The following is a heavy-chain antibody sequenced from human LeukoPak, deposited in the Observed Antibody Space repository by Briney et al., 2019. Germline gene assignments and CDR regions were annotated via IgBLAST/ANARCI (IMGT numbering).Heavy chain of an antibody. J-gene: IGHJ4*01. CDR3: ARGYSSGWYVFDY. CDR2: INPNSGGT. CDR1: GYTFTGYY. V-gene: IGHV1-2*02. Sequence: GASVKVSCKASGYTFTGYYMHWVRQAPGQGLEWMGWINPNSGGTNYAQKFQGRVTMTRDTSISTAYMELSRLRSDDTAVYYCARGYSSGWYVFDYWGHGTLVTVSS. D-gene: IGHD6-19*01.